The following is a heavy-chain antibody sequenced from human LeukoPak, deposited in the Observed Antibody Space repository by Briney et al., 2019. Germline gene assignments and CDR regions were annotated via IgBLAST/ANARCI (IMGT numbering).Heavy chain of an antibody. D-gene: IGHD6-25*01. CDR2: IKQDGSEK. J-gene: IGHJ4*02. V-gene: IGHV3-7*04. Sequence: PGGSLRLSCAASGFTFSASRMTWVRQAPGKGLEWVANIKQDGSEKYYVDSVKGRFTISRDNAKSSLHLQMNSLRVEDTALYYCAGGFSGADFWGQGTLVTVSS. CDR1: GFTFSASR. CDR3: AGGFSGADF.